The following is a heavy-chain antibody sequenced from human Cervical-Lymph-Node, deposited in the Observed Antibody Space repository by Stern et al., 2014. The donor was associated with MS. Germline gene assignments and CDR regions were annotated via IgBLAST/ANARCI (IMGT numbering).Heavy chain of an antibody. J-gene: IGHJ1*01. V-gene: IGHV3-30*04. CDR3: ARDPITMKVVVKTPYFQR. CDR2: ILYDGSYK. D-gene: IGHD3-22*01. CDR1: GFTFSSFA. Sequence: QVQLVQSGGGVVQPGRSLRLSCAASGFTFSSFAMHWVRQALGKGLEWVALILYDGSYKYYADSVKGRFTISRDNSKNTLYLQMNSLRAEDTAVYYCARDPITMKVVVKTPYFQRWGQGTLVTVSS.